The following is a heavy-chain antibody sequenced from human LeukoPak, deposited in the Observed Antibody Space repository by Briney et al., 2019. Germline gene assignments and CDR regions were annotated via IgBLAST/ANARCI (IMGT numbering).Heavy chain of an antibody. J-gene: IGHJ5*02. Sequence: ASVKVSCKASGYTFTGYYMHWVRQAHGQGLEWMGWINPNSGGTNYAQKFQGRVTMTRDTSISTAYMELSRLRSDDTAVYYCAREIVVVVAVLNWFDPWGQGTLVTVSS. CDR1: GYTFTGYY. V-gene: IGHV1-2*02. CDR3: AREIVVVVAVLNWFDP. D-gene: IGHD2-15*01. CDR2: INPNSGGT.